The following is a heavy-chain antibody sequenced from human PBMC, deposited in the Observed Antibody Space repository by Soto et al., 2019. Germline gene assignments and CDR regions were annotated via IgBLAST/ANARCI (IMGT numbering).Heavy chain of an antibody. J-gene: IGHJ4*02. CDR3: AKDQTAMTTFDF. CDR1: GFTFNNYA. CDR2: ISGSGDTT. V-gene: IGHV3-23*01. Sequence: PGGSLRLSCAASGFTFNNYAMSWVRQAPGKGLQWVSAISGSGDTTYYADSVKGRFTISRDNSKKTLYLQMNGPRAEDTAVYYCAKDQTAMTTFDFWGQGALVTVSS. D-gene: IGHD4-17*01.